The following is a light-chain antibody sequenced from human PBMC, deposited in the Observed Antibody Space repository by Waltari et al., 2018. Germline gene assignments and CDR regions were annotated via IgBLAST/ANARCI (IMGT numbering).Light chain of an antibody. J-gene: IGLJ3*02. V-gene: IGLV2-14*03. CDR1: SRYVGSYNS. CDR2: DVS. Sequence: QSALTQPASVSGSPGQSITISCTGTSRYVGSYNSVSWYQDHPGQGPKVIIYDVSDRPSGVSARFSGSKSGNTASLTISGLPAEDEADYYCSSQSSNNVVLFGGGTKVTVL. CDR3: SSQSSNNVVL.